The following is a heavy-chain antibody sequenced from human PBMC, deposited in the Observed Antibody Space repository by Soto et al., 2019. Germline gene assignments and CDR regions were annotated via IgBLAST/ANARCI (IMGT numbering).Heavy chain of an antibody. CDR1: GFTFSSYA. CDR2: IRASSGYT. Sequence: GGSLRLSCAASGFTFSSYAMTWVRRAPGRGLEWVSTIRASSGYTYYADSVKGRFTVSRDNSKNMLFLQMNSLRAEDTAVYYCAKGGFTSYFDYWGQGTLVTVSS. CDR3: AKGGFTSYFDY. D-gene: IGHD2-2*01. J-gene: IGHJ4*02. V-gene: IGHV3-23*01.